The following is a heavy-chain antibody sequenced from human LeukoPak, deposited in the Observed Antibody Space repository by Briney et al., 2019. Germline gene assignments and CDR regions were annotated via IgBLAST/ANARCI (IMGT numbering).Heavy chain of an antibody. CDR3: AAPSGSFLGYYYGMDV. D-gene: IGHD1-26*01. CDR2: FDPEDGET. Sequence: ASVKVSCKVSGYTLTELSMHWVRQAPGKGLEWMGGFDPEDGETLYAQRFQGRVTMTKDTSTDTVYMELSSLQSEDTAVYYCAAPSGSFLGYYYGMDVWGQGTTVTVSS. J-gene: IGHJ6*02. V-gene: IGHV1-24*01. CDR1: GYTLTELS.